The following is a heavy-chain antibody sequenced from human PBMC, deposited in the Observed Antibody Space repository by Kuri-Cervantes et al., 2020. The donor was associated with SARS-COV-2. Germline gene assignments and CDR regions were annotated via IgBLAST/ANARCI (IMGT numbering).Heavy chain of an antibody. CDR3: AKATSKYSSGWYRENYYYYGMDV. CDR2: ISYDGSNK. CDR1: GFTFSSYG. J-gene: IGHJ6*02. Sequence: GESLKISCAASGFTFSSYGMHWVRQAPGKGLEWVAVISYDGSNKYYADSVKGRFTISRDNSKNTLYLQMNSLRAEDTAVYYCAKATSKYSSGWYRENYYYYGMDVWGQGTTVTVSS. V-gene: IGHV3-30*18. D-gene: IGHD6-19*01.